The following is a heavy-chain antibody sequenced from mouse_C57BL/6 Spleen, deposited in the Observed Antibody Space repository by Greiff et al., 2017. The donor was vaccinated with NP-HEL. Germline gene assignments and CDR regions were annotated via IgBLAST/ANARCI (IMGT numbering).Heavy chain of an antibody. J-gene: IGHJ2*01. Sequence: VQLHQSGAELVKPGASVKISCKASGYAFSRYWMNWVKQRPGKGLEWIGQIYPGDGDTNYNGKFKGKATLTADKSSSTAYMQLSSLTSEDSAVYFCAREGRTGTFDYWGQGTTLTVSS. CDR1: GYAFSRYW. CDR2: IYPGDGDT. V-gene: IGHV1-80*01. D-gene: IGHD4-1*01. CDR3: AREGRTGTFDY.